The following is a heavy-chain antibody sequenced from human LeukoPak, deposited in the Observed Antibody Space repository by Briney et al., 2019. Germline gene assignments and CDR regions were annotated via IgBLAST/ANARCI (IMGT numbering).Heavy chain of an antibody. Sequence: SQTLSLTCTVSGGSISSGSYYWSWIRQPAGKGLEWIGSIYYSGSTYYNPSLKSRVTISVDTSKNQFSLKLSSVTAADTAVYYCARDLITMIVRGAFDIWGQGTMVTVSS. V-gene: IGHV4-61*02. CDR3: ARDLITMIVRGAFDI. CDR2: IYYSGST. CDR1: GGSISSGSYY. J-gene: IGHJ3*02. D-gene: IGHD3-22*01.